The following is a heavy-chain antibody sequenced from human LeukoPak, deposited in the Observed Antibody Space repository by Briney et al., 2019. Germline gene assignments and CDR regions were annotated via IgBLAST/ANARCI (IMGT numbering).Heavy chain of an antibody. D-gene: IGHD6-19*01. CDR2: ISSSGSTI. J-gene: IGHJ4*02. V-gene: IGHV3-48*03. Sequence: GGSLRPSCAASGFTFSSYEMNWVRQAPGKGLEWVSYISSSGSTIYYADSVKGRFTISRDNAKNSLYLQMNSLRAEDTAVYYCARISSGWYGFDYWGQGTLVTVSS. CDR1: GFTFSSYE. CDR3: ARISSGWYGFDY.